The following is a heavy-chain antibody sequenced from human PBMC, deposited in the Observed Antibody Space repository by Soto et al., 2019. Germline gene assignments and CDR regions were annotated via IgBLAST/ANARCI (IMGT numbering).Heavy chain of an antibody. Sequence: PGGSLRLSCAASGFTFSTYGMHWVRQAPGKGLEWVAVISYDGSNKYYADSVKGRFTISRDNSKNTLYLQMNSLRAEDTAVYYCAKPSLRFLEWPYFDYWGQGTLVTVSS. J-gene: IGHJ4*02. CDR2: ISYDGSNK. V-gene: IGHV3-30*19. D-gene: IGHD3-3*01. CDR1: GFTFSTYG. CDR3: AKPSLRFLEWPYFDY.